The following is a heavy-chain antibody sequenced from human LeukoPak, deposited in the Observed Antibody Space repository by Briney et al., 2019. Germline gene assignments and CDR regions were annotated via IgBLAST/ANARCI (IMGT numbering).Heavy chain of an antibody. Sequence: ASVKVSCKASGGTFSSYAISWVRQAPGQGLEWMGGIIPIFGTANYAQKFQGRVTITADESTSTACMELSSLRSEDTAVYYCARGGRYNDILTGYLDRSSYFDYWGQGTLVTVSS. V-gene: IGHV1-69*01. J-gene: IGHJ4*02. CDR3: ARGGRYNDILTGYLDRSSYFDY. CDR1: GGTFSSYA. D-gene: IGHD3-9*01. CDR2: IIPIFGTA.